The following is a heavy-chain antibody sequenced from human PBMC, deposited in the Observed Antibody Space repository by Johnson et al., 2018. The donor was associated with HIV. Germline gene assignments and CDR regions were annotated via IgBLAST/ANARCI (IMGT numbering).Heavy chain of an antibody. J-gene: IGHJ3*01. Sequence: QVQLVESGGGLIQPGGSLRLSCAASGFAVSSNYMSWVRQAPGKGLEWVTFIQFDGSHKYSADFVKGRFTISRDTSKKSVFLQMNNLRPEDTAVYYCAKETRDSRSAFDVWGQGTLVTVSS. CDR1: GFAVSSNY. V-gene: IGHV3-30*02. D-gene: IGHD4-11*01. CDR3: AKETRDSRSAFDV. CDR2: IQFDGSHK.